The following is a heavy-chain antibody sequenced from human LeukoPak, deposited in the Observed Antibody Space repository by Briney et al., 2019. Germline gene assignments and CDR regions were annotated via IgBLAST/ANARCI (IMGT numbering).Heavy chain of an antibody. D-gene: IGHD3-10*01. CDR3: ARTYGSGSYGDY. CDR2: ISTSGSNI. CDR1: GFTFSDYY. Sequence: GGSLRLSRAASGFTFSDYYMSWIRQAPGKGLEWVSYISTSGSNIYYSDSVKGRFTISRGNAKNSLYLQMNSLRAEDTAVYYCARTYGSGSYGDYWGQGTQVTVSS. V-gene: IGHV3-11*01. J-gene: IGHJ4*02.